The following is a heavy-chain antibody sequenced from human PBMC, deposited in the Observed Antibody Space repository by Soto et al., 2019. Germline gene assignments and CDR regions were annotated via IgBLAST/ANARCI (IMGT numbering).Heavy chain of an antibody. CDR1: GYTFTGYY. Sequence: ASVKVSCKASGYTFTGYYMHWVRQAPGQGLEWMGWINPNSGGTNYAQKFQGRVTMTRDTSISTAYMELSRLRSDDTAVYYCARRALRGYSSMNWFDPWGQGTLVTV. J-gene: IGHJ5*02. D-gene: IGHD5-18*01. CDR2: INPNSGGT. CDR3: ARRALRGYSSMNWFDP. V-gene: IGHV1-2*02.